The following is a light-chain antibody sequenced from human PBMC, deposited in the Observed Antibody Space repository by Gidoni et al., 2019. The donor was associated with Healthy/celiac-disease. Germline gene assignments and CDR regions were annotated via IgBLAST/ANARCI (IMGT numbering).Light chain of an antibody. V-gene: IGKV3-11*01. J-gene: IGKJ4*01. CDR3: QQRSNWPPRLT. Sequence: EIVLTLSPATLSLSPGERAIRSCRASQSVSSYLAWYPQKPGQAPMLLIYEASNRATGIPARFSGSGPGTDVTLTISSLEPEEFAVYYCQQRSNWPPRLTFGGXTKVEIK. CDR2: EAS. CDR1: QSVSSY.